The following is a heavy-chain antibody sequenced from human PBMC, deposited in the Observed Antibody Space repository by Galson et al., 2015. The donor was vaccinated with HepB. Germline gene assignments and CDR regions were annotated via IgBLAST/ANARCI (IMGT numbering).Heavy chain of an antibody. D-gene: IGHD1-26*01. CDR2: IYYSGST. Sequence: SETLSLTCTVSGGSISSSSYYWGWIRQPPGKGLEWIGSIYYSGSTYYNPSLKSRVTISVDTSKNQFSLKLSSVTAADTAVYYCARLPDLYSGSYHFDYWGQRTLVTVSS. J-gene: IGHJ4*02. CDR3: ARLPDLYSGSYHFDY. V-gene: IGHV4-39*01. CDR1: GGSISSSSYY.